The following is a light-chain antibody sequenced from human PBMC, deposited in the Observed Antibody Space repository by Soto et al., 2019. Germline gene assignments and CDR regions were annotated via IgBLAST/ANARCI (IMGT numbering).Light chain of an antibody. CDR1: QSISRY. CDR2: DAS. CDR3: QQYHTWPIT. V-gene: IGKV3-11*01. J-gene: IGKJ4*01. Sequence: IVLTQSPATLSLSPGETATLSCRASQSISRYLAWYQQKPGQAPRLLIYDASIRATGIPARFRGGGSETDFNLTISSLAPEDFAIYYCQQYHTWPITFGGGTKVDIK.